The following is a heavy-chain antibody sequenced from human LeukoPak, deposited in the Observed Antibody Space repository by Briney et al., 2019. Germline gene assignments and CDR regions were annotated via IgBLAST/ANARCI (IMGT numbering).Heavy chain of an antibody. D-gene: IGHD3-22*01. J-gene: IGHJ4*02. Sequence: EASETLSLTCAVYGGSFSGYYWSWIRQPPGKGLEWIGEINHSGSTNYNPSLKSRVTISVDTSKNQFSLKLSSVTAADTAVYYCARGGYFDSSGYPNPLDYWGQGTLVTVSS. CDR1: GGSFSGYY. V-gene: IGHV4-34*01. CDR2: INHSGST. CDR3: ARGGYFDSSGYPNPLDY.